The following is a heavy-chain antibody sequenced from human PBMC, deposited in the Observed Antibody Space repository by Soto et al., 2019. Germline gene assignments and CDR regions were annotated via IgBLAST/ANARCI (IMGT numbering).Heavy chain of an antibody. CDR3: ARRLPAAGTFGN. V-gene: IGHV3-74*01. D-gene: IGHD2-2*01. Sequence: PGGSLRLSCAASGFTFSSYWMHWVRQAPGKGLVWVSRINSDGSSTSYADSVKGRFTISRDNARNTVYLQMSSLRVEDTSLYYCARRLPAAGTFGNWGKGTLVTVSS. CDR2: INSDGSST. CDR1: GFTFSSYW. J-gene: IGHJ4*02.